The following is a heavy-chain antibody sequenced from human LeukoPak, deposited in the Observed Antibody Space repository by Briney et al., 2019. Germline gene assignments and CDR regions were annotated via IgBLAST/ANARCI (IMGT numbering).Heavy chain of an antibody. D-gene: IGHD3-22*01. J-gene: IGHJ4*02. CDR2: ISAYNGNT. CDR1: GGTFSSYA. Sequence: ASVKVSCKASGGTFSSYAISWVRQAPGQGLEWMGWISAYNGNTNYAQKLQGRVTMTTDTSTSTAYMELRSLRSDDTAVYYCARDINYYDSSGYQYYFDYWGQGTLVTVSS. CDR3: ARDINYYDSSGYQYYFDY. V-gene: IGHV1-18*01.